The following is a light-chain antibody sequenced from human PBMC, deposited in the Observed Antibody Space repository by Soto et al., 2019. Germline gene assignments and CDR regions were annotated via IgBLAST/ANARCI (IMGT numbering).Light chain of an antibody. J-gene: IGKJ1*01. CDR2: GAS. Sequence: EIVLTQSPGTLSLSPGERATLSCRASQSVSSSYLAWYQQKPGQGPRLLIFGASSRATGIPDRFSGSGSGTEFTLTISSLQPDDFATYYCQHYNSYSEAFGQGTKVDIK. CDR1: QSVSSSY. V-gene: IGKV3-20*01. CDR3: QHYNSYSEA.